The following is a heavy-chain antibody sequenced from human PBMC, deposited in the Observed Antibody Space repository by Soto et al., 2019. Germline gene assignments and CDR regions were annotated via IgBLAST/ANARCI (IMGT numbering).Heavy chain of an antibody. Sequence: QITLKESGPSPVKPTQTLTVTCTFSGFSLSNSGVGVAWIRQPPGKALEWLALIYGDNDKRYSPSPKTRLTITKDTSKNQVVLTMTNMDPVDTATYYCARCTLHDYGDYDPGTSHVFDSWGQGTLVTVSS. CDR1: GFSLSNSGVG. CDR2: IYGDNDK. J-gene: IGHJ4*02. D-gene: IGHD4-17*01. V-gene: IGHV2-5*02. CDR3: ARCTLHDYGDYDPGTSHVFDS.